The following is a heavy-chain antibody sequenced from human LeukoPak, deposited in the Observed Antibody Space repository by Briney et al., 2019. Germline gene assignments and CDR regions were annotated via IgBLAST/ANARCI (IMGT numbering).Heavy chain of an antibody. V-gene: IGHV4-34*01. CDR3: ARGRTTETTYYYYYHGMDV. J-gene: IGHJ6*02. CDR2: INHSGST. D-gene: IGHD4-11*01. Sequence: SETLSLTCAVYGGSFSGYYWSWIRRPPGKGLEWIGEINHSGSTNYNPSLKSRVTISVDTSKNQFSLKLSSVTAADTAVYYCARGRTTETTYYYYYHGMDVWGQGTTVTVSS. CDR1: GGSFSGYY.